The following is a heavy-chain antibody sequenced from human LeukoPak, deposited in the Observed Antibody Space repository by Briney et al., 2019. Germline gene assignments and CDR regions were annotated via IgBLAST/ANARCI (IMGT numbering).Heavy chain of an antibody. V-gene: IGHV4-59*01. CDR2: IYYSGST. CDR1: GGSISSYY. D-gene: IGHD3-22*01. CDR3: ARDYDSSGYSDY. J-gene: IGHJ4*02. Sequence: SETLSLTCTVSGGSISSYYWSWIRQPPGKGLEWIGYIYYSGSTNYNPSLKSRVTISVDTSKNQFSLKLSSVTAADTAVYYCARDYDSSGYSDYWGQGTLVTVSS.